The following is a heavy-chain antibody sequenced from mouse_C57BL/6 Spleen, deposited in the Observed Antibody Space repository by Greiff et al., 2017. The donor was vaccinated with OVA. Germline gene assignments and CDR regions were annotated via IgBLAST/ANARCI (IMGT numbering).Heavy chain of an antibody. J-gene: IGHJ3*01. CDR1: GYTFTDYE. CDR3: RREGDYGNLFAY. V-gene: IGHV1-15*01. CDR2: IDPETGGT. D-gene: IGHD2-1*01. Sequence: VQLQQSGAELVRPGASVTLSCKASGYTFTDYEMHWVKQTPVHGLEWIGAIDPETGGTAYNQKFKGKAILTADKSSSTAYMELRSLTSEDSAVYYCRREGDYGNLFAYWGQGTLVTVSA.